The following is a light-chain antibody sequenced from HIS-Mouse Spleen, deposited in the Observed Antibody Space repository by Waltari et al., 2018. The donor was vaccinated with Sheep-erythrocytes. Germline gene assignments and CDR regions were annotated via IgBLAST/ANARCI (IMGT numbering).Light chain of an antibody. CDR2: GKN. J-gene: IGLJ2*01. Sequence: SSELTQDPAVSVALGQTVRITCQGDSLRSYYASWYQQKPGQAPVLVIHGKNNRPTGIPDRFSGSSSGNTASLTITGAQAEDEADYYCNSRDSSDNHLYVVFGGGTKLTVL. CDR1: SLRSYY. V-gene: IGLV3-19*01. CDR3: NSRDSSDNHLYVV.